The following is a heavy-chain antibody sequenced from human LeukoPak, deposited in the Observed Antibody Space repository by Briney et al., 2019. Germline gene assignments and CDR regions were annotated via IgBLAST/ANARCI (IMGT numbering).Heavy chain of an antibody. Sequence: GGSLRLSCDASGFTFSTYAMSWVRQAPGEGLEWVSGLSGSGGSTWYADSVKGRFTISRDNSKNTVYLHMNSLRAEDTAVYYCAKFEGLCGSADTCYHFDCWGQGTLVTVSS. D-gene: IGHD2-21*01. CDR2: LSGSGGST. V-gene: IGHV3-23*01. CDR1: GFTFSTYA. J-gene: IGHJ4*02. CDR3: AKFEGLCGSADTCYHFDC.